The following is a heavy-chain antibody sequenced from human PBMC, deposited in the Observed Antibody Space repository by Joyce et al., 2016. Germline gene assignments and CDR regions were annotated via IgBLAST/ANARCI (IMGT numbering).Heavy chain of an antibody. CDR1: GYSFTSYW. CDR3: ARSAVRGTLSPFFDY. Sequence: EVQLVQSGGEVKKPGESLKISCKGVGYSFTSYWLGWVRQMPGKGLELMGMINPEDADTRYSPSCQGQVTISVDRSIKTAHLRWGSLRASDTAIYYCARSAVRGTLSPFFDYWGQGSLVTVSS. V-gene: IGHV5-51*01. D-gene: IGHD3-16*01. J-gene: IGHJ4*02. CDR2: INPEDADT.